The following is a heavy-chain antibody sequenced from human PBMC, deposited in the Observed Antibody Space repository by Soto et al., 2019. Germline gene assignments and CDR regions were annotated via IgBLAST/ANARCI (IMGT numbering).Heavy chain of an antibody. CDR1: GFTFSSSW. D-gene: IGHD3-10*01. V-gene: IGHV3-74*01. CDR3: ARGPTGWFGYDY. Sequence: EVQLVESGGGLVQPGGSLRLSCAASGFTFSSSWMHWVRQAPGKGLVWVSRINSGASTTNYADSVKGGFTISRDNARNTLYLQMDSLTADDTAVYYCARGPTGWFGYDYWGQGTLVTVSS. CDR2: INSGASTT. J-gene: IGHJ4*02.